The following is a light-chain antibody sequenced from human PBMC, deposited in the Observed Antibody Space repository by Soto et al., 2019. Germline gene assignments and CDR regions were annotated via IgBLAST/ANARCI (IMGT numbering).Light chain of an antibody. J-gene: IGLJ3*02. V-gene: IGLV1-44*01. CDR2: SNN. CDR3: AAWDDSLNGFWV. Sequence: QSALTQPPSASGTPGQRVTISCSGSSSNIGSNTVNWYQQLPGTAPKLLIYSNNQRPSGVPDRFSGSKSGTSASLAISGLQSEDEADYYCAAWDDSLNGFWVFGGGTKLTVL. CDR1: SSNIGSNT.